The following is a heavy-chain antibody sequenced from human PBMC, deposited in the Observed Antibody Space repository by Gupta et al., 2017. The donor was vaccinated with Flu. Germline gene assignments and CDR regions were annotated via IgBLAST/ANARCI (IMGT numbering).Heavy chain of an antibody. J-gene: IGHJ4*02. CDR3: ARQTFGPRDGYNGFDY. D-gene: IGHD5-24*01. Sequence: QLQLQESGPGLVKPSETLSLTCTVSGGSISSSSYYWGWIRQPPGKGLEWIGSIYYSGSTYYNPSLKSRVTISVDTSKNQFSLKLSSVTAADTAVYYCARQTFGPRDGYNGFDYWGQGTLVTVSS. V-gene: IGHV4-39*01. CDR2: IYYSGST. CDR1: GGSISSSSYY.